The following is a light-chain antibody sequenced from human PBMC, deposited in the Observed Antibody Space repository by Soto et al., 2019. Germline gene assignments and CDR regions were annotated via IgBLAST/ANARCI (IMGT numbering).Light chain of an antibody. J-gene: IGKJ1*01. CDR3: QQYGYSTQT. V-gene: IGKV3-20*01. Sequence: EIVLTQSPGTLSLSPGERATLSCRASQSVSSSYIAWYQQKPGQAPRLLMYGASSRATGIPDRFSGSGSGTDFTLTISRLEPEDFAVYYCQQYGYSTQTFGQGTTVEI. CDR1: QSVSSSY. CDR2: GAS.